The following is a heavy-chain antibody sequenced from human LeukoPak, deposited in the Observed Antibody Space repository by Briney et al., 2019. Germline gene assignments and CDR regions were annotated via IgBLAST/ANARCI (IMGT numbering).Heavy chain of an antibody. CDR2: TYSGGNT. CDR3: AKGTGGSYSVAFYFDY. Sequence: PGGSLTLSCAASGFTVSSNIVSWVRQPPGKGLEWVSVTYSGGNTNYADSVKGRFTISRDNSKNTLFLQMNSLRAEDTAVYYCAKGTGGSYSVAFYFDYWGQGTLVTVSS. CDR1: GFTVSSNI. V-gene: IGHV3-53*01. J-gene: IGHJ4*02. D-gene: IGHD1-26*01.